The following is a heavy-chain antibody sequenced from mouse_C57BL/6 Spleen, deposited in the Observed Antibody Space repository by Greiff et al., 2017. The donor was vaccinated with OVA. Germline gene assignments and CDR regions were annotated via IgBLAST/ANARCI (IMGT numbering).Heavy chain of an antibody. Sequence: DVKLQESGPALVKPSQTVSLTCTVTGYSFTNCNLWWNWLRPVSGSKLEWIGYISSSGSTDSNPSLKSRISTTGDTSKNQLYLQLNTVTTEDIATYYCAREPQIGYFDYWGQGTTLTVSS. J-gene: IGHJ2*01. D-gene: IGHD3-2*02. CDR3: AREPQIGYFDY. CDR1: GYSFTNCNLW. CDR2: ISSSGST. V-gene: IGHV3-4*01.